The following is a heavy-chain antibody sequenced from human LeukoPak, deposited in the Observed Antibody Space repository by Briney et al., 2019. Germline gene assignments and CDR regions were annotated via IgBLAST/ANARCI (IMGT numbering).Heavy chain of an antibody. CDR3: ARALEMALLPTDP. J-gene: IGHJ5*02. CDR2: SNPNSGGT. V-gene: IGHV1-2*02. CDR1: GYTLTAYY. Sequence: GASVKVSSTASGYTLTAYYMHWGRQAPGQGLEWIGWSNPNSGGTNYAQKFQGRVTMPRDTSISTAYMELSRLRSDDTAVYYCARALEMALLPTDPWGQGTLVTVSS. D-gene: IGHD5-24*01.